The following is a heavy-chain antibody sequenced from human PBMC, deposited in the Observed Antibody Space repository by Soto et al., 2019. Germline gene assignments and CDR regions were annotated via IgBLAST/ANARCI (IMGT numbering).Heavy chain of an antibody. V-gene: IGHV1-2*02. D-gene: IGHD6-19*01. CDR3: ARQSGGSGWYSWFDP. CDR2: INPKNGAT. CDR1: GYIFSDHY. Sequence: ASVKVSCKASGYIFSDHYMHWVRQAPGQGLEWMGWINPKNGATKYAQKFQGRVTVTRDTSINTAYMDLSRLRSDDTAVYYCARQSGGSGWYSWFDPWGQGXLVTVYS. J-gene: IGHJ5*02.